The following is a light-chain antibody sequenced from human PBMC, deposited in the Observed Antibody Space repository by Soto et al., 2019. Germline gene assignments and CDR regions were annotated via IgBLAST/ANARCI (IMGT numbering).Light chain of an antibody. J-gene: IGLJ7*01. CDR3: CAYAGGVRFV. CDR1: TSDVGNYNF. Sequence: QSVLTQPASVSGSPGQSITISCTGTTSDVGNYNFVSWYQQHPGNAPKLIIYEGIKRPSGVSPRFSGSKSGNTASLTISGLQSEDEADYSCCAYAGGVRFVFGSGTQLTVL. CDR2: EGI. V-gene: IGLV2-23*01.